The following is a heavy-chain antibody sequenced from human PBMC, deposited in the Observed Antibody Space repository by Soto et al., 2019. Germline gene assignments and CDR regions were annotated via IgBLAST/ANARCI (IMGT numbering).Heavy chain of an antibody. CDR1: GGSISSGGYY. CDR3: ARDRVYYYDSSGTPGLDY. V-gene: IGHV4-31*03. J-gene: IGHJ4*02. D-gene: IGHD3-22*01. CDR2: IYYSGST. Sequence: PSQTLSLTCTVSGGSISSGGYYWSWIRQHPGKGLEWIGYIYYSGSTYYNPSLKSRVTISVDTSKNQFSLKLSSVTAADTAVYYCARDRVYYYDSSGTPGLDYWGQGTLVTVSS.